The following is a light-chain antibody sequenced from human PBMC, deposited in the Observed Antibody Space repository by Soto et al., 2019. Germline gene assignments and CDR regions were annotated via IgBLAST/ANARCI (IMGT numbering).Light chain of an antibody. CDR3: QSYDSSSHVV. CDR2: EDN. V-gene: IGLV6-57*04. Sequence: NFMLTQPHSVSESPGKTVTISCTRSSGSIASNYVQWYQQRPGSAPTTVIYEDNQRPSGVPDPFSGSIDSSSNSASLTISGLKTEDEADYYCQSYDSSSHVVFGGGTKLTVL. J-gene: IGLJ2*01. CDR1: SGSIASNY.